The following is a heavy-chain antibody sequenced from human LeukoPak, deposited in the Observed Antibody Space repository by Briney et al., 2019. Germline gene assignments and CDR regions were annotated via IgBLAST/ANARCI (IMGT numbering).Heavy chain of an antibody. CDR3: AKDHLRYYYDSSGYYPAFDY. J-gene: IGHJ4*02. Sequence: PGGSLRLSCAASGFTFSSYAMSWVRQAPGKGLEWVSAISGSGGSTYYADPVKGRFTISRDNSKNTLYLQMNSLRAEDTAVYYCAKDHLRYYYDSSGYYPAFDYWGQGTLVTVSS. D-gene: IGHD3-22*01. V-gene: IGHV3-23*01. CDR2: ISGSGGST. CDR1: GFTFSSYA.